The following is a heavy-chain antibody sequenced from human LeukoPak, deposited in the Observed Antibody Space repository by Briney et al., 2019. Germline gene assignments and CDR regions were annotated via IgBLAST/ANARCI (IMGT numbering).Heavy chain of an antibody. CDR3: ARGTGNGYSFDY. J-gene: IGHJ4*02. Sequence: SETLSLTCAVYGGSFSGYYWSWIRQPPGKGLEWIGEINHSGSTNYNPSLKSRVTISVDTSKNQFSLKLSSVTAADTAVYYRARGTGNGYSFDYWGQGTLVTVSS. CDR2: INHSGST. D-gene: IGHD5-24*01. V-gene: IGHV4-34*01. CDR1: GGSFSGYY.